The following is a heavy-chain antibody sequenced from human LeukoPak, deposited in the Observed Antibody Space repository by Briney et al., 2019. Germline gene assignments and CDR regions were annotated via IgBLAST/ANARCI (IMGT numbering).Heavy chain of an antibody. CDR3: ARDYRYDILTGYGPYCYYGMDV. V-gene: IGHV1-69*04. CDR1: GGTFSSYA. CDR2: IIPILGIA. D-gene: IGHD3-9*01. J-gene: IGHJ6*02. Sequence: ASVKVSCKASGGTFSSYAISWVRQAPGQGLEWMGRIIPILGIANYAQKFQGRVTITADKSTSTAYMELSSLRSEDTAVYYCARDYRYDILTGYGPYCYYGMDVWGQGTTVTVSS.